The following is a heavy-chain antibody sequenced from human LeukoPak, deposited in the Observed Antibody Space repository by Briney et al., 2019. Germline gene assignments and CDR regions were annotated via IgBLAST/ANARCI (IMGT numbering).Heavy chain of an antibody. Sequence: SVKGRFTISRDNAKNLLYLQMDSLRGEDTAVYYCARELRFPHCSFDYWGQGTLVTVSS. CDR3: ARELRFPHCSFDY. J-gene: IGHJ4*02. V-gene: IGHV3-48*01. D-gene: IGHD3-3*01.